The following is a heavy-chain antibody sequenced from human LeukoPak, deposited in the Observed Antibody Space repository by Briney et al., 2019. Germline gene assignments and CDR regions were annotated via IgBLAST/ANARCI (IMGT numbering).Heavy chain of an antibody. CDR3: ARGDSFDGGGRNWFDP. Sequence: PSETLSLTCTVSGVSMRSYYWSFIRQPAGKGLEWIGRIHTSGTTYYNASLKSRVTMSVDTSKNQFSLRLTSVTAADTAVYYCARGDSFDGGGRNWFDPWGQGTLVTVSS. V-gene: IGHV4-4*07. J-gene: IGHJ5*02. D-gene: IGHD3-16*01. CDR2: IHTSGTT. CDR1: GVSMRSYY.